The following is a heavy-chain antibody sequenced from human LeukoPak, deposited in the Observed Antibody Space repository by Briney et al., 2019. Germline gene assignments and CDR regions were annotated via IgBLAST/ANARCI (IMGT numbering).Heavy chain of an antibody. V-gene: IGHV3-7*01. J-gene: IGHJ4*02. CDR1: GFTFSRNW. D-gene: IGHD3-10*01. CDR2: INDDEREK. CDR3: ARSGTPGSVDY. Sequence: GGSLRLSCAASGFTFSRNWMSWVRQAPGKGLEWVANINDDEREKHYVDSVKGRFTISRDNVKNSLYLQMNSLRAEDTAVYYCARSGTPGSVDYRGQGTLVTVSS.